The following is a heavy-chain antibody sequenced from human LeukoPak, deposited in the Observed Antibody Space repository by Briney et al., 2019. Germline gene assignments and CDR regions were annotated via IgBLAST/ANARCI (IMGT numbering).Heavy chain of an antibody. J-gene: IGHJ4*02. Sequence: GGSLRLSCAASGSTFSSYDMHWVRQAPGKGLEWVAVISYDGSNRDYVDSVKGRFTISRDNAKNTLYLQMNSLRAEDTAVYYCARDIAVAGNYFDYWGQGTLVTVSS. D-gene: IGHD6-19*01. V-gene: IGHV3-30*03. CDR1: GSTFSSYD. CDR2: ISYDGSNR. CDR3: ARDIAVAGNYFDY.